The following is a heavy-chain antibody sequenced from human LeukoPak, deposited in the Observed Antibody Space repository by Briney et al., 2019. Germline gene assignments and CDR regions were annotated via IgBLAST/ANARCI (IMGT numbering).Heavy chain of an antibody. CDR1: GGSISTYY. J-gene: IGHJ4*02. V-gene: IGHV4-59*08. D-gene: IGHD1-26*01. CDR2: KTYSGIT. Sequence: PSETLSLTCSVSGGSISTYYWNWIRQPPGKGLEWIGYKTYSGITNYNPSLKSRITTSIDTSKNQFSLKLSSVTAADTAVYYCARSGDSHVYYFDYWGQGTRVTVSS. CDR3: ARSGDSHVYYFDY.